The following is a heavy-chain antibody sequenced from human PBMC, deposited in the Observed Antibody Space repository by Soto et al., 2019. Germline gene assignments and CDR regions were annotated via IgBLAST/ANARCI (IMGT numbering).Heavy chain of an antibody. CDR3: ARDRGVRDYYGSGSYSNWFDP. Sequence: QVQLVQSGAEVKKPGASVKVSCKASGYTFTSYGISWVRQAPGQGLEWMGWISAYNGNTNYAQKLQGRVTMTTDTSTSTAYRGLRSLRSDDTAVYYCARDRGVRDYYGSGSYSNWFDPWGQGTLVTVSS. CDR2: ISAYNGNT. J-gene: IGHJ5*02. D-gene: IGHD3-10*01. V-gene: IGHV1-18*01. CDR1: GYTFTSYG.